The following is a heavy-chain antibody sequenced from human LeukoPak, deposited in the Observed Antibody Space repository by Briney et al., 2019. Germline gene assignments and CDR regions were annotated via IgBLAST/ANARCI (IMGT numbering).Heavy chain of an antibody. CDR3: ARVGVTIRGDINWFDP. J-gene: IGHJ5*02. CDR1: GGSISSYY. V-gene: IGHV4-59*01. Sequence: SETLSPTCTVSGGSISSYYWSWIRQPPGKGLEWIGYIYFSGSTNYNPSLKSRVTISVDTSKNQFSLRLSSVTAADTAVYYCARVGVTIRGDINWFDPWGQGTLVTVSS. D-gene: IGHD3-10*01. CDR2: IYFSGST.